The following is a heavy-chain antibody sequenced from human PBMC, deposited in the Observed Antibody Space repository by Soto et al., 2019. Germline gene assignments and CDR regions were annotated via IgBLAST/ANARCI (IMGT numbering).Heavy chain of an antibody. J-gene: IGHJ6*02. CDR3: AKDRRLLPYCSSTSCSYYYYGMDV. V-gene: IGHV3-30*18. CDR1: GFTFSSYG. Sequence: GSLRLSCAASGFTFSSYGMHWVRQAPGKGLEWVAVISYDGSNKYYADSVKGRFTISRDNSKNTLYLQMNSLRAEDTAVYYCAKDRRLLPYCSSTSCSYYYYGMDVWGQGTTVTVSS. D-gene: IGHD2-2*01. CDR2: ISYDGSNK.